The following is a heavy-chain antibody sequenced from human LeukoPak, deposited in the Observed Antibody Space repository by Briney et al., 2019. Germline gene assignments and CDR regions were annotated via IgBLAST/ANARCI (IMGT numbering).Heavy chain of an antibody. Sequence: GSSVKVSCKASGGTLSMYAISWVRQAPGQGLEWMGGIIPILGTANYAQKFQGRVTITADESTSTAYMELSSLRPEDTAVYHCARLARTYYYYYMDVWGKGTTVTISS. CDR2: IIPILGTA. CDR3: ARLARTYYYYYMDV. D-gene: IGHD1-14*01. CDR1: GGTLSMYA. V-gene: IGHV1-69*01. J-gene: IGHJ6*03.